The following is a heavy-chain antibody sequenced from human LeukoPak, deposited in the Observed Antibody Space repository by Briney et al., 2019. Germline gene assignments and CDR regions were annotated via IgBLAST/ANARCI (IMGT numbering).Heavy chain of an antibody. D-gene: IGHD3-10*01. V-gene: IGHV1-8*01. Sequence: ASVKVSCKASGYTFTSYDINWVRQATGQGLEWMGWMNPNSGNTSYAQKFQGRVTMTRDMSTSTVYMELSSLRSEDTAVYYCARDREELRYFDYWGRGTLVTVSS. CDR2: MNPNSGNT. CDR3: ARDREELRYFDY. J-gene: IGHJ4*02. CDR1: GYTFTSYD.